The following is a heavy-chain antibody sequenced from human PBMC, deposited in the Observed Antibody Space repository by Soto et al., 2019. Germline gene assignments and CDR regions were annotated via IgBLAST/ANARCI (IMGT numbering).Heavy chain of an antibody. V-gene: IGHV1-69*13. CDR2: IIPIFGTA. J-gene: IGHJ3*02. CDR3: ARGEGRPWWNAPRCAFDI. D-gene: IGHD1-1*01. Sequence: EASVKVSCKASGGTFSSYAISWVRQAPGQGLEWMGGIIPIFGTANYAQKFQGRVTITADESTSTAYMELSSLRSEDTAVYYCARGEGRPWWNAPRCAFDIWGQGTMVTVSS. CDR1: GGTFSSYA.